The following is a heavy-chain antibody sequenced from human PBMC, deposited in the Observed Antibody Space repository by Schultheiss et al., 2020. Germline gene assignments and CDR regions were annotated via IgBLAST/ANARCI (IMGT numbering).Heavy chain of an antibody. J-gene: IGHJ3*01. CDR2: LSQSRRT. Sequence: SCTVSGFSISSNYSWGWLRQTPGKGLEWIGTLSQSRRTYCKPSLNRRVTISVDTSKNQFSLKMRFVTAADTAVYYCARQRASVGHQDAFDLWGQGTMVTVSS. CDR1: GFSISSNYS. CDR3: ARQRASVGHQDAFDL. D-gene: IGHD4-23*01. V-gene: IGHV4-38-2*02.